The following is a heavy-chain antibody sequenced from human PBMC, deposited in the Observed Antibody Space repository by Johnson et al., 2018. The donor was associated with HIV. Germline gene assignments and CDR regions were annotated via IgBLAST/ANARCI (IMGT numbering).Heavy chain of an antibody. J-gene: IGHJ3*02. CDR1: GFTFDDYA. D-gene: IGHD4-23*01. Sequence: VQLVESGGGLVHPGRSLRLSCAASGFTFDDYAMHWVRQAPGTGLEWVSGISWNSGSIGYADSVKGRFTISRDNAKNSLYLQMNSLRAEDTALYYCSKAMGYGGNPGAFDIWGQGKMVTVSS. V-gene: IGHV3-9*01. CDR3: SKAMGYGGNPGAFDI. CDR2: ISWNSGSI.